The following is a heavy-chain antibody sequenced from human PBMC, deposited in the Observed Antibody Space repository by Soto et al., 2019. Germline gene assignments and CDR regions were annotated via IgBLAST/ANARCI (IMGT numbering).Heavy chain of an antibody. Sequence: SSVKVSCKASGVTFSSYTISWVRQAPGQGLEWMGRIIPILGIANYAQKFQGRVTITADKSTSTAYMELSSLRSEDTAVYYCARLSNSGYDNFDYWGQGTLVTVSS. CDR1: GVTFSSYT. D-gene: IGHD5-12*01. CDR2: IIPILGIA. V-gene: IGHV1-69*02. CDR3: ARLSNSGYDNFDY. J-gene: IGHJ4*02.